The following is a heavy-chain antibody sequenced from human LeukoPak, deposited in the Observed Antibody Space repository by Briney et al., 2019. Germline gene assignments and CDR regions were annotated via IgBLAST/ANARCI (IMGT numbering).Heavy chain of an antibody. CDR3: ARRGDYYDTSGYSTYFDY. V-gene: IGHV4-59*08. Sequence: SETLSLTCTVSGGSISSYYWSWIRQPPGKGLEWIGYIYYSGSTNYNPSLKSRVTISVDTSKNQFFLKLSSVTAADTAVYYCARRGDYYDTSGYSTYFDYWGQGTLVTVSS. D-gene: IGHD3-22*01. CDR2: IYYSGST. CDR1: GGSISSYY. J-gene: IGHJ4*02.